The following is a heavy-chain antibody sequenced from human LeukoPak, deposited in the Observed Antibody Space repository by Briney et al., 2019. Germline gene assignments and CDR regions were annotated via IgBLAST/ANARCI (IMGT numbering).Heavy chain of an antibody. D-gene: IGHD2-15*01. CDR2: MYYSGST. V-gene: IGHV4-30-4*01. Sequence: SETLSLTCTVSGGSISSGDYYWSWIRQPPGKGLEWIGYMYYSGSTYYNPSLNSRVTISRDTSKNQFSLKLSSVTAADTAVFYCARRKGRSGGNCYGFDIWGQGTMVTVSS. CDR1: GGSISSGDYY. CDR3: ARRKGRSGGNCYGFDI. J-gene: IGHJ3*02.